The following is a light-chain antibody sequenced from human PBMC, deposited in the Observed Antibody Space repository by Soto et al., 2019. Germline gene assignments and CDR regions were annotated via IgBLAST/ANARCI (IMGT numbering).Light chain of an antibody. CDR3: QQYQTYSRT. CDR1: QSINTW. Sequence: DIQMTQSPSTLSASVGDRIIITCRASQSINTWLVWYQQKPGEAPKLLIYDGSTLARGVPSRFSGSGSETEFTLTISRLQPDDVATFYCQQYQTYSRTFGQGTKVEV. CDR2: DGS. J-gene: IGKJ1*01. V-gene: IGKV1-5*03.